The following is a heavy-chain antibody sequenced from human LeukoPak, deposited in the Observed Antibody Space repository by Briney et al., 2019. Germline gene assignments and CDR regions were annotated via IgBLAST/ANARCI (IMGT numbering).Heavy chain of an antibody. CDR2: IYYSGST. J-gene: IGHJ4*02. D-gene: IGHD3-10*01. CDR1: GGSISSGDYY. CDR3: ARGLLWFGELLYYFDY. V-gene: IGHV4-30-4*01. Sequence: SETLSLTCTVSGGSISSGDYYWSWIRQPPGKGLEWIGYIYYSGSTYYNPSLKSRVTISVDTSKNQFSLKLSSVIAADTTVYYCARGLLWFGELLYYFDYWGQGTLVTVSS.